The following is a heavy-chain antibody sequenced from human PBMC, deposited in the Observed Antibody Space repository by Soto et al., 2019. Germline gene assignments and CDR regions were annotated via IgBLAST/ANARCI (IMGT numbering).Heavy chain of an antibody. J-gene: IGHJ6*02. Sequence: GESRKISCKGSGYSFTSYWIGLVRQMPGKGLEWMGIIYPGDSDTRYSPSFQGQVTISADNSKNTLYLQMNSLRAEDTAVYYCAKKDIVVVVAAQYGMDVWGQGTTVTVSS. CDR1: GYSFTSYW. V-gene: IGHV5-51*01. CDR3: AKKDIVVVVAAQYGMDV. CDR2: IYPGDSDT. D-gene: IGHD2-15*01.